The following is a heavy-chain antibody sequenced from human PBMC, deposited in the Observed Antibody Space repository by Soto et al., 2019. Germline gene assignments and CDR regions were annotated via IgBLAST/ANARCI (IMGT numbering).Heavy chain of an antibody. D-gene: IGHD2-2*01. Sequence: SETLSLTCAVSGASISSSNWWTWVRRSPGKGLEWIGDIHHSGTTNYNPSLNSRVTISVDRSKNQFSLKLSSVTAADTAVYYCARVLPRYQLLDYWGQGTLVTVSS. J-gene: IGHJ4*02. CDR3: ARVLPRYQLLDY. CDR1: GASISSSNW. V-gene: IGHV4-4*02. CDR2: IHHSGTT.